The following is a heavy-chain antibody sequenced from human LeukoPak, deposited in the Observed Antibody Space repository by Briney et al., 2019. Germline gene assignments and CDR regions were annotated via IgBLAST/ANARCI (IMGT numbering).Heavy chain of an antibody. CDR3: AREAHGGNSGDYYFDY. J-gene: IGHJ4*02. CDR2: IYYSGCT. V-gene: IGHV4-59*01. D-gene: IGHD4-23*01. CDR1: SRSISSYY. Sequence: SETLSLTCTVSSRSISSYYWSWIRQPPGKGLKWLGYIYYSGCTNYNPPLKSRVTISVDTSDNQFSLKLSSVTAADTAVYYCAREAHGGNSGDYYFDYWGQGTLVTVSS.